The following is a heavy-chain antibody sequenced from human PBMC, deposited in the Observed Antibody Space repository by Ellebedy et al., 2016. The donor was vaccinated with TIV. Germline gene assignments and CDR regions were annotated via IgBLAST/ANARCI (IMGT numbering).Heavy chain of an antibody. CDR3: ARELVVVAATIRYGMDV. Sequence: GESLKISXAASGFTFSSYAMNWVRQAPGKGLEWVSSISSSSTYIYYADSVKGRFTISRDNAKNSLYLQMNSLRAEDTAVYYCARELVVVAATIRYGMDVWGQGTTVTVSS. J-gene: IGHJ6*02. D-gene: IGHD2-15*01. V-gene: IGHV3-21*01. CDR2: ISSSSTYI. CDR1: GFTFSSYA.